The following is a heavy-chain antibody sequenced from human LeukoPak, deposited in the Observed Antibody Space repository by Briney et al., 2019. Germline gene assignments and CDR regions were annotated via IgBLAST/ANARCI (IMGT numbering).Heavy chain of an antibody. D-gene: IGHD3-10*01. V-gene: IGHV3-23*01. CDR2: ISGSGGST. CDR3: AKGYGSGSYLADY. Sequence: PGGSLRLSXAASGFTFSSYAMNWVRQAPGKGLEWVSAISGSGGSTYYADSVKGRFTISRDNSKNTLYLQMNSLRAEDTAVYYYAKGYGSGSYLADYWGQGTLVTVSS. J-gene: IGHJ4*02. CDR1: GFTFSSYA.